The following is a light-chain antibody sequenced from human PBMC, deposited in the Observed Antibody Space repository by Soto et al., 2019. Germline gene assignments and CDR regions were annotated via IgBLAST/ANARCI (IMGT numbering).Light chain of an antibody. CDR2: GNS. CDR1: SSNIGAGYD. Sequence: QSVLTQPPSVSGAPGQRVTISCTGSSSNIGAGYDVHWYQQLPGTAPKLLIYGNSNRPSGVPDRFSGSKSGTSASLAITGLQAEDEADYYCQYYDSSLSGYVFGTGTK. J-gene: IGLJ1*01. CDR3: QYYDSSLSGYV. V-gene: IGLV1-40*01.